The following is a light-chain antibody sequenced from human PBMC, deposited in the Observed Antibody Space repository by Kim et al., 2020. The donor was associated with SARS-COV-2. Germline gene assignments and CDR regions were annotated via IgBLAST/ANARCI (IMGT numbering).Light chain of an antibody. V-gene: IGLV3-21*03. CDR1: NIGSKS. CDR3: QVWDSSSDHVV. J-gene: IGLJ2*01. Sequence: SYELTQPPSVSVAPGKTASITCGGNNIGSKSVHWYQQKPCQSPVLVVYVVSDRPSGIPERVSGSNSGNTATLTISRVEAGDEADYYCQVWDSSSDHVVFGGGTQMTVL. CDR2: VVS.